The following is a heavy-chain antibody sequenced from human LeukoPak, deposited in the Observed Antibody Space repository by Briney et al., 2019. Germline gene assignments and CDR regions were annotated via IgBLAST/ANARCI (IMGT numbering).Heavy chain of an antibody. CDR2: ISGSGGST. J-gene: IGHJ4*02. CDR1: GFTFSSYA. Sequence: PGGSLRLSCAASGFTFSSYAMSWVRQAPGKGLEWVSAISGSGGSTYYADSVKGRFTISRDNSKNTLYLQMNSLRAEDTAVYYCAKGTSTLIAVAATDVLGYWGQGTLVTVSS. D-gene: IGHD6-19*01. V-gene: IGHV3-23*01. CDR3: AKGTSTLIAVAATDVLGY.